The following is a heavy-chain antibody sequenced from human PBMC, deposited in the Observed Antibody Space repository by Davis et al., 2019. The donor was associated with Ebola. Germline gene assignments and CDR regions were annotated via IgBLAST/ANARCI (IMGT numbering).Heavy chain of an antibody. D-gene: IGHD6-19*01. CDR3: ARGNSGTVAGRYSLLIRSEGFDD. V-gene: IGHV4-4*02. CDR1: GGSISSTYW. Sequence: MPSETLSLTCAVSGGSISSTYWWSWVRPPPGKGLEWFGEIYHSGSTNYTPSLKSRVTISVDKSKNQFSLKLNSVTAADTAVYYCARGNSGTVAGRYSLLIRSEGFDDWGQGTLVTVSS. J-gene: IGHJ4*02. CDR2: IYHSGST.